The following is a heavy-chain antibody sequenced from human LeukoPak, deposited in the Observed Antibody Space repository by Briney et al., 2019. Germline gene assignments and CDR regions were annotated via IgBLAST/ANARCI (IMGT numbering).Heavy chain of an antibody. CDR3: AKGSSGYFFDL. Sequence: GGSLRLSCAASGFVFNNYGLVWVRQAPGKGLEWVSAISNDGGGTTYADFVKGRFTISRDNSKNTLFLQMDSLRAKDTALYYCAKGSSGYFFDLWGQGTLVTVSS. V-gene: IGHV3-23*01. D-gene: IGHD3-22*01. J-gene: IGHJ4*02. CDR1: GFVFNNYG. CDR2: ISNDGGGT.